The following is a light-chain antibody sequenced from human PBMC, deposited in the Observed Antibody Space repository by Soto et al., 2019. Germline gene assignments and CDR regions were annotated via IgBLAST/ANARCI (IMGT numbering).Light chain of an antibody. Sequence: DIVMSQTPLSLSVTPGQPASISCRSSQSLLSSGGETYLFWYLQRPGQSPQLLIYEVCNRISAVHYRFSGSESGTDFTLKISRVEAEDAGFYYCMQITQLPLTFGQGTRLEVK. CDR3: MQITQLPLT. V-gene: IGKV2D-29*02. CDR2: EVC. J-gene: IGKJ5*01. CDR1: QSLLSSGGETY.